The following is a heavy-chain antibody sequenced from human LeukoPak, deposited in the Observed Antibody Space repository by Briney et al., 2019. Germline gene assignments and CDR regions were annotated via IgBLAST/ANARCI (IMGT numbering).Heavy chain of an antibody. Sequence: PSESLSLTCTVSGGSLSSYYWSWIRQPPGKGLEWIGYMYYSGSTNYNPSLKSRVTISVDTSKNQFSLKLSSVTAADTAVYYCARSRDYVWGSYRLDAFDIWGQGTMVTVSS. D-gene: IGHD3-16*02. J-gene: IGHJ3*02. V-gene: IGHV4-59*01. CDR2: MYYSGST. CDR3: ARSRDYVWGSYRLDAFDI. CDR1: GGSLSSYY.